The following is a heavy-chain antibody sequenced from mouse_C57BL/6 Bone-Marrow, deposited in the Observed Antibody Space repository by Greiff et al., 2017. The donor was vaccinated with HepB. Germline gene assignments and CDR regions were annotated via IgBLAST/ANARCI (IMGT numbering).Heavy chain of an antibody. Sequence: EVNVVESGGDLVKPGGSLKLSCAASGFTFSSYGMSWVRQTPDKRLEWVATISSGGSYTYYPDSVKGRVTISRDNAKNTQYLQMSSLKSEDTAMYYCARPRDSSPLAYWGQGTLVTVSA. CDR1: GFTFSSYG. CDR3: ARPRDSSPLAY. J-gene: IGHJ3*01. CDR2: ISSGGSYT. D-gene: IGHD3-2*02. V-gene: IGHV5-6*01.